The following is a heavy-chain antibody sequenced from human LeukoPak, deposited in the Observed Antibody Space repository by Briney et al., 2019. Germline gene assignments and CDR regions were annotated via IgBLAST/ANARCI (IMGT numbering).Heavy chain of an antibody. CDR1: GFTFSSYA. V-gene: IGHV3-23*01. Sequence: GGSLRLSCAASGFTFSSYAMSWVRQAPGKGLEWVSAFSGSGGNTYYADSVKGRFTISRDNSKNTLYLQMNSLRAEDTAVYYCAKKGGSGSSRGYFDYWGQGTLVTVSS. CDR2: FSGSGGNT. D-gene: IGHD3-10*01. CDR3: AKKGGSGSSRGYFDY. J-gene: IGHJ4*02.